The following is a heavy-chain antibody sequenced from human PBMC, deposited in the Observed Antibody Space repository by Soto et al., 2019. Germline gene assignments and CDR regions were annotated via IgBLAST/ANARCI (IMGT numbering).Heavy chain of an antibody. CDR1: GGTFSSYA. Sequence: QVQLVQSGAEVKKPGSSVKVSCKASGGTFSSYAISWVRQAPGQGLEWMGGIIPIFGTANYAQKFQGRVTITADESTSTAYMELSSLRSEDTAVYYCARDKDIVVGPAPYYYYYGMDVWGQGTTVTVSS. J-gene: IGHJ6*02. D-gene: IGHD2-2*01. V-gene: IGHV1-69*01. CDR2: IIPIFGTA. CDR3: ARDKDIVVGPAPYYYYYGMDV.